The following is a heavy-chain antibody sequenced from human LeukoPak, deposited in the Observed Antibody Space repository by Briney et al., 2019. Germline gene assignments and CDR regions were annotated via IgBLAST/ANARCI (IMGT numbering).Heavy chain of an antibody. J-gene: IGHJ4*02. CDR1: GFTFSSYE. CDR3: AREEINCGGDCHLY. CDR2: IGISEGNI. D-gene: IGHD2-21*02. V-gene: IGHV3-48*03. Sequence: GGSLRLSCVVSGFTFSSYEMNWVRQAPGKGLEWVSYIGISEGNIYYANSVKGRFTISRDNAKNSLYLQMNSLRAEDTAVYYCAREEINCGGDCHLYWGQGTLVTVSS.